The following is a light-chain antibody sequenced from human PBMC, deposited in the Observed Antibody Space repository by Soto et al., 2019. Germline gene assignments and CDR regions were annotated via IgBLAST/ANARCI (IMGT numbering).Light chain of an antibody. CDR2: GAS. CDR1: QSVSNNY. J-gene: IGKJ5*01. CDR3: QQRNVWPPVT. V-gene: IGKV3D-20*02. Sequence: EIVLTQSPGTLSLYPGERATLSCLAIQSVSNNYLAWYQQKPGQAPRLLIYGASSRAAGIPARFSGSGSGTDFTLTISRLEPEDSAVYYCQQRNVWPPVTFGQGTRLEIK.